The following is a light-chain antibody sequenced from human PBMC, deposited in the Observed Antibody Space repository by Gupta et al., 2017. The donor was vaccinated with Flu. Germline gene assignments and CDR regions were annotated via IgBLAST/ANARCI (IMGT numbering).Light chain of an antibody. CDR2: EVS. CDR1: SSDIGDYDY. CDR3: SSYTSSSTSLV. J-gene: IGLJ3*02. Sequence: QSALTQPASVSGSPGQSITISCTGTSSDIGDYDYVSWYQQHPGKAPKLMIYEVSNRPSGVSNRFSGSQSGNTASLTISALQAEDEADYYCSSYTSSSTSLVFGGGTKLTVL. V-gene: IGLV2-14*01.